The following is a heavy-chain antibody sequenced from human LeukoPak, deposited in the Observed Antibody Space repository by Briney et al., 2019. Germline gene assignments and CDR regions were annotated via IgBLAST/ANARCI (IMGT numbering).Heavy chain of an antibody. CDR2: INHSGST. Sequence: SETLSLTCAVYGGSSSGYYWSWIRQPPGKGLEWIGEINHSGSTNYNPSLKSRVTISVDTSKNQFSLKLSSVTAADTAVYYCARGDSYGLYYFDYWGQGTLVTVSS. J-gene: IGHJ4*02. V-gene: IGHV4-34*01. D-gene: IGHD5-18*01. CDR3: ARGDSYGLYYFDY. CDR1: GGSSSGYY.